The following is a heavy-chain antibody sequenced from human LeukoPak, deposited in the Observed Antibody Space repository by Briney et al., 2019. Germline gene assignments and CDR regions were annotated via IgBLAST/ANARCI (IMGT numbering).Heavy chain of an antibody. Sequence: PSETLSLTCTVSGGSISSHYWSWIRQSPGRGLEWIGYIYDDGSTDCNPSLKSRVTMSVDTSKNQFSLKLTSVTAADTAVYYCARGSTGSFGPLGQGTLVTVSS. CDR3: ARGSTGSFGP. CDR1: GGSISSHY. CDR2: IYDDGST. J-gene: IGHJ5*02. V-gene: IGHV4-59*11. D-gene: IGHD1-26*01.